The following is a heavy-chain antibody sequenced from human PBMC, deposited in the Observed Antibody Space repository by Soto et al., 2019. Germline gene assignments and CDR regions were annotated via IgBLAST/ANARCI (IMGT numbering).Heavy chain of an antibody. CDR1: GFTFSSYA. CDR3: AKPVSSSSSWYLAFDI. CDR2: ISGSGGST. V-gene: IGHV3-23*01. D-gene: IGHD6-13*01. J-gene: IGHJ3*02. Sequence: GSLRLSCAASGFTFSSYAMSWVRQAPGKGLEWVSAISGSGGSTYYADSVKGRFTISRDNSKNTLYLQMNSLRAEDTAVYYCAKPVSSSSSWYLAFDIWGQGTMVTVSS.